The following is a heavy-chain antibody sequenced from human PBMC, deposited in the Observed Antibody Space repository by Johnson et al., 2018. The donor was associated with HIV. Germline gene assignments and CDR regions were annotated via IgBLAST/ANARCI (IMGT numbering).Heavy chain of an antibody. CDR1: GFTFSDYG. Sequence: QVQLVESGGGVVQPGRSLRLSCAASGFTFSDYGMHWVRQAPGKGLEWVAVISYDGSNKYYADSVKGRFTISRDNSKNTLYLQMNSLRAEDTAVYYCVRPAAAGRDDAFDIWGQGTMVTVSS. D-gene: IGHD6-13*01. CDR2: ISYDGSNK. CDR3: VRPAAAGRDDAFDI. V-gene: IGHV3-30*03. J-gene: IGHJ3*02.